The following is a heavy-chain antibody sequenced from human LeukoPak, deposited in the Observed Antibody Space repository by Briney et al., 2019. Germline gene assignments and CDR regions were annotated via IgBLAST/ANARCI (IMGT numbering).Heavy chain of an antibody. D-gene: IGHD5-18*01. CDR3: ARVLDTAGMAY. V-gene: IGHV3-33*01. J-gene: IGHJ4*02. Sequence: GGSLRLSCAASGFTFSTYAMHWVRQAPGKGLEWVAIIWSDGSDKYYADSVKGRFSISRDNSKNTLYLQMNSLGAEDTAVYYCARVLDTAGMAYWGQGTLVTVSS. CDR2: IWSDGSDK. CDR1: GFTFSTYA.